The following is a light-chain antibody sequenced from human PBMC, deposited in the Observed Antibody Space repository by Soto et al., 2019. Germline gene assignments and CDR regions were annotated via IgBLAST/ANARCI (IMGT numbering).Light chain of an antibody. J-gene: IGKJ2*01. CDR1: QSFSTNY. Sequence: ESELTQSPGTLSLSPGESATLSCRASQSFSTNYVAWYQHKAGQAPRLLIYGASTRATGIPDRFSGSGSGTDYTPTISRLRPEDFAVYYCQQYASSMVYTFGQGTKLEVK. V-gene: IGKV3-20*01. CDR2: GAS. CDR3: QQYASSMVYT.